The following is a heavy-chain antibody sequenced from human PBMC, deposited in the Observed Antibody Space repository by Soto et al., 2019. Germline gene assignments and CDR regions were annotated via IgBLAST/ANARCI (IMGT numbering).Heavy chain of an antibody. D-gene: IGHD5-18*01. CDR1: GFTFSSYA. J-gene: IGHJ4*02. V-gene: IGHV3-23*01. Sequence: PGGSLRLSCAASGFTFSSYAMSWVRQAPGKGLEWVSTISTSGGSTYYADFVKGRFTISRDNSKNTLYLQMNSLRAEDTDVYYCAKDGLGAYSYGSYYFDYWGQGTLVTVSS. CDR3: AKDGLGAYSYGSYYFDY. CDR2: ISTSGGST.